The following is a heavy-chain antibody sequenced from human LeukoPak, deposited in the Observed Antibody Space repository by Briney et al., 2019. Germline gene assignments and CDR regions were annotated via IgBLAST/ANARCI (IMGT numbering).Heavy chain of an antibody. J-gene: IGHJ4*02. CDR3: ARVRSGIFEY. V-gene: IGHV4-59*12. CDR1: GGSISSYY. Sequence: SETLSLTCTVSGGSISSYYWSWIRQPPGKGLEWIGYIYYSGSTNYNPSLKSRVTISVDTSKNQFSLQLNSVTPEDTAVYYCARVRSGIFEYWGQGTLVTVSS. CDR2: IYYSGST. D-gene: IGHD3-10*01.